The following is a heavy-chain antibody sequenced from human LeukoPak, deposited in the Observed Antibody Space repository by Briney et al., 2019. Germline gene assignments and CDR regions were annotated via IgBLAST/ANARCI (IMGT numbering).Heavy chain of an antibody. CDR1: GGSISSYY. Sequence: SETLSLTCTVSGGSISSYYWSWIRQPPGKGLEWIGYIYYSGSTNYNPSLKCRVTISVDTSKNQFSLKLSSVTAADTAVYYCARDRDYDFWSGYLGGYYYGMDVWGQGTTVTVSS. CDR2: IYYSGST. CDR3: ARDRDYDFWSGYLGGYYYGMDV. D-gene: IGHD3-3*01. J-gene: IGHJ6*02. V-gene: IGHV4-59*01.